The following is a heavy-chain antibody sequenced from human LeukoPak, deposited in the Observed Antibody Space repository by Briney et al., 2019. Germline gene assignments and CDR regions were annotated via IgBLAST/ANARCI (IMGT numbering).Heavy chain of an antibody. Sequence: GESLKISCKISGYKLTNNWIGWVRQVPGKGLEWMGLIYPGYSDAKYSPSFQGQVTLSVDASISTAYLQLSGLRASDTAIYYCARVRPQDGFDIWGQGTMVTVSS. CDR1: GYKLTNNW. V-gene: IGHV5-51*01. CDR3: ARVRPQDGFDI. J-gene: IGHJ3*02. CDR2: IYPGYSDA.